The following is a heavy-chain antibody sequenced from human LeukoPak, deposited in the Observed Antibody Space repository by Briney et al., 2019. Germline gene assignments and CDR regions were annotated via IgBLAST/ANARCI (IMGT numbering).Heavy chain of an antibody. CDR3: ARHRGPTDRRAFDI. J-gene: IGHJ3*02. V-gene: IGHV4-39*01. Sequence: SETLSLTCTVSGGSISSSSCFWGWIRQPPGRGLEWIGSIHYSGSAYYNPSLRSRVTISVDTSKNQLSLKLSSATAADTAVYYCARHRGPTDRRAFDIWGQGTLVPVSS. CDR1: GGSISSSSCF. CDR2: IHYSGSA. D-gene: IGHD1-26*01.